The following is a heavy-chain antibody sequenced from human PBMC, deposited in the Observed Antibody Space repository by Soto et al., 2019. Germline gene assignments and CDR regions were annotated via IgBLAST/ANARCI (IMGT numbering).Heavy chain of an antibody. Sequence: GGSLRLSCAASGFTFSNSGMNWVHQAPGKGLEWVSGVSWNGSRTHYADSVKGRFIISRDNSRNTLYLQTNSLRAEDTAVYYTHDYYDSSVWYYFDYWGQGTLVTVSS. D-gene: IGHD3-22*01. CDR3: HDYYDSSVWYYFDY. CDR1: GFTFSNSG. CDR2: VSWNGSRT. V-gene: IGHV3-35*01. J-gene: IGHJ4*02.